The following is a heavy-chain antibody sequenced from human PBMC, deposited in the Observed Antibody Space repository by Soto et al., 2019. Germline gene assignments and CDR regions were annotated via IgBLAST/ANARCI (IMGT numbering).Heavy chain of an antibody. CDR3: ARVVRRDSRYSQADY. CDR1: GFTFSDYW. J-gene: IGHJ4*02. Sequence: EVQLVDSGGGLVQPGGSLRLSCAASGFTFSDYWMSWVRQAPGKGLEWVANIKQDGSEKYYVDSVKGRFTISRDNTNNSLYMQMNSLRAEDTAVYFCARVVRRDSRYSQADYWGQGTLVTVSS. CDR2: IKQDGSEK. V-gene: IGHV3-7*01. D-gene: IGHD3-22*01.